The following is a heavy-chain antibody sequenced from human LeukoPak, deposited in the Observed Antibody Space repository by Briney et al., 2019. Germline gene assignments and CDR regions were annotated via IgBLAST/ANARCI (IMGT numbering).Heavy chain of an antibody. D-gene: IGHD5-12*01. CDR3: ARDKYTGYETFDY. Sequence: ASVKVSYKASGYTFNGYYIHWVRQAPGQGLEWMGWINPNNGGTNYAQKFQGRVTMTRDTSISTAYMELNRLTSDDTAVYYCARDKYTGYETFDYWGQGTPVTVSS. CDR1: GYTFNGYY. V-gene: IGHV1-2*02. CDR2: INPNNGGT. J-gene: IGHJ4*02.